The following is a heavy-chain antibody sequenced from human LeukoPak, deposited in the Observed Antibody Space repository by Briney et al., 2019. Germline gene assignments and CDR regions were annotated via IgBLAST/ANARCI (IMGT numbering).Heavy chain of an antibody. D-gene: IGHD1-26*01. V-gene: IGHV3-23*01. J-gene: IGHJ4*02. CDR2: ISGSGGST. Sequence: PGGSLRLSCAASGFIFSSYSMNWVRQAPGKGLEWVSAISGSGGSTYYADSVKGRFTISRDNSKNTLYLQMNSLRAEDTAVYYCATWELLLSDYWGQGTLVTVSS. CDR3: ATWELLLSDY. CDR1: GFIFSSYS.